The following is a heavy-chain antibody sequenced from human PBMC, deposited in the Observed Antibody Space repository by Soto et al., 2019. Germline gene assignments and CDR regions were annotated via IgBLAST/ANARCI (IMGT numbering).Heavy chain of an antibody. D-gene: IGHD6-19*01. V-gene: IGHV4-30-4*01. J-gene: IGHJ5*02. CDR1: GGSISSGDYY. CDR2: IYYSGST. CDR3: ARERIAVAGIPYNWFDP. Sequence: QVQLQESGPGLVKPSQTLSLTCTVSGGSISSGDYYWSWIRQPPGKGLEWIGYIYYSGSTYYNPSRKSRVTISVNTSKNQFSLKLGAVTAADTAVYYCARERIAVAGIPYNWFDPWGQGTLVTVSS.